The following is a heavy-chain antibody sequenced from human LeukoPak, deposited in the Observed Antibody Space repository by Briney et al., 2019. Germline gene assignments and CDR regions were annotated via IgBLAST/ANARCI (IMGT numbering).Heavy chain of an antibody. V-gene: IGHV1-2*06. D-gene: IGHD6-19*01. CDR1: GYTFTGYY. CDR2: INPNSGGT. Sequence: ASVKVSCKASGYTFTGYYMHWVRQAPGQGLEWMGRINPNSGGTNYAQKFQGRVTMTRDTSIRTAYMELSRLRPDDTAVYYCARAQGSGWGYNWFDPWGQGTLVTVSS. J-gene: IGHJ5*02. CDR3: ARAQGSGWGYNWFDP.